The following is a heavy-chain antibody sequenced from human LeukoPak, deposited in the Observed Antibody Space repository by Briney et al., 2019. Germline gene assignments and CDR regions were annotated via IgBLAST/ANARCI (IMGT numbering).Heavy chain of an antibody. CDR2: ISSSGSTI. D-gene: IGHD3-22*01. Sequence: RAGGSLRLSCAASGFTFSSYEMNWVRQAPGKGLEWVSYISSSGSTIYYADSVKGRFTISRDNAKNTLYLQMNSLRAEDTAVYYCARTYYYDSSGYYYDYWGQGTLVTVSS. CDR3: ARTYYYDSSGYYYDY. J-gene: IGHJ4*02. V-gene: IGHV3-48*03. CDR1: GFTFSSYE.